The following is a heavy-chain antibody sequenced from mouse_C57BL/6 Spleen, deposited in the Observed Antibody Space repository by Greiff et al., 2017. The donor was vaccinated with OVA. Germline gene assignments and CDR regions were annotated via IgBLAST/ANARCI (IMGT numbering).Heavy chain of an antibody. Sequence: VQLQESGAELARPGASVKMSCKASGYTFTSYTMHWVKQRPGQGLEWIGYINPSSGYTKYNQKFKDKATLTADKSSSTAYMQLSSLTSEDSAVYYCARDEYGPAYWGQGTLVTVSA. CDR2: INPSSGYT. J-gene: IGHJ3*01. V-gene: IGHV1-4*01. D-gene: IGHD1-1*02. CDR3: ARDEYGPAY. CDR1: GYTFTSYT.